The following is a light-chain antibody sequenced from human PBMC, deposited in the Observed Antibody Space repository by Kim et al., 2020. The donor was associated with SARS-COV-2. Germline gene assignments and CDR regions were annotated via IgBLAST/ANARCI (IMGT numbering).Light chain of an antibody. J-gene: IGKJ4*01. CDR2: KVS. V-gene: IGKV2-30*02. CDR1: QRLVHSDGNTY. CDR3: MQGAHWPAALT. Sequence: DVVMTQSPLSLPVTLGQPASISCKSSQRLVHSDGNTYLNWFQQRPGQSPRRLIYKVSNRDSGVPDRFSGSGSGTDFTLRISRVEAEDVGVYYCMQGAHWPAALTFRGGTKADIK.